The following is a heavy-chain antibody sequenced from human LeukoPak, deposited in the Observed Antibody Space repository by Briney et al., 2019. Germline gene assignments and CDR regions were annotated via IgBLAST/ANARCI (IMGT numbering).Heavy chain of an antibody. J-gene: IGHJ6*03. CDR2: IRYDGSNK. CDR1: GFTFSSYG. Sequence: PGGSLRLSCAASGFTFSSYGMHWVRQAPGKGLEWVAFIRYDGSNKYYADSVKGRFTISRDNSKNTLYLQMNSLRAEDTAVYYCAKSRSGPGPYYYYYYMDAWGKGTTVTVSS. V-gene: IGHV3-30*02. CDR3: AKSRSGPGPYYYYYYMDA. D-gene: IGHD1-14*01.